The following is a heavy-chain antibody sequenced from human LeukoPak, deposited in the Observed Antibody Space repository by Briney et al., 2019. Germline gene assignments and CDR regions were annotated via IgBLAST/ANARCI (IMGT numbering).Heavy chain of an antibody. Sequence: SETLSLTCTVSGGSISSGGYYWSWIRQPPGKGLEWIGYIYHSGSTYYNPSLKSRVTISVDRSKNQFSLKLSSVTAADTAVYYCARTRGEFDYWGQGTLVTVSS. J-gene: IGHJ4*02. V-gene: IGHV4-30-2*01. CDR3: ARTRGEFDY. D-gene: IGHD3-16*01. CDR2: IYHSGST. CDR1: GGSISSGGYY.